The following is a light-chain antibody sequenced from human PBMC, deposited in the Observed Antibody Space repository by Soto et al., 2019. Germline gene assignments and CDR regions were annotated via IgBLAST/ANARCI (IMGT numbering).Light chain of an antibody. CDR3: QQCFWHWT. V-gene: IGKV1-5*01. Sequence: DIQMTQSPSTLSASIGDRVTISCRASQNIGRWLAWYQQKPGTAPNLLIYHASNLRGGVPSRFSGGGSGTEFTLTISSVQPDDIATYYCQQCFWHWTFGQGTKVDIK. CDR2: HAS. CDR1: QNIGRW. J-gene: IGKJ1*01.